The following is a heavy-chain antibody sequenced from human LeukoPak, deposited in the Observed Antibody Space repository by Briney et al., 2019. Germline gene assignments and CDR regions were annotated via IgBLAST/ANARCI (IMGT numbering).Heavy chain of an antibody. Sequence: ASVKVSCKASGHTFTSYGISWVRQAPGQGLEWMGWISAYNGNTNYAQKLQGRVTMTTDTSTSTAYMELRSLRSDDTAVYYCARVYYYGSGSYYTILADNWFDPWGQGTLVTVSS. V-gene: IGHV1-18*01. CDR3: ARVYYYGSGSYYTILADNWFDP. CDR2: ISAYNGNT. J-gene: IGHJ5*02. CDR1: GHTFTSYG. D-gene: IGHD3-10*01.